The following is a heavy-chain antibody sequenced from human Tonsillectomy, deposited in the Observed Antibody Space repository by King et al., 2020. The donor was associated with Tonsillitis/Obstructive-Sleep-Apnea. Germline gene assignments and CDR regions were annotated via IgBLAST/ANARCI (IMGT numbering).Heavy chain of an antibody. J-gene: IGHJ4*02. CDR1: GGSISSYY. Sequence: HVPLQESGPGLVKPSETLSLTCTVSGGSISSYYWSWLRQPPGKGLEWIGYIYYSGSTNYNPSLKSRVTISVDTSKNQFSLKLSSVTAADTAVYYCARQGYSSGWYYFDYWGQGTLVTVSS. D-gene: IGHD6-19*01. V-gene: IGHV4-59*08. CDR2: IYYSGST. CDR3: ARQGYSSGWYYFDY.